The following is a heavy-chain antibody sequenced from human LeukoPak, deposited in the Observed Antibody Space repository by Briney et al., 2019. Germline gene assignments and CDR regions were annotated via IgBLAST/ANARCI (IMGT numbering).Heavy chain of an antibody. Sequence: AGGSLRLSCAAPGSTFSSYAMSGVGQAPGKGLKWVSAISGSGGSTYYADSVKGRFTISRANSKSTLYLQMTSLRAEDTAVYYCAKDMTTVTYTSDYWGQGTLVTVSS. CDR1: GSTFSSYA. J-gene: IGHJ4*02. V-gene: IGHV3-23*01. CDR2: ISGSGGST. CDR3: AKDMTTVTYTSDY. D-gene: IGHD4-17*01.